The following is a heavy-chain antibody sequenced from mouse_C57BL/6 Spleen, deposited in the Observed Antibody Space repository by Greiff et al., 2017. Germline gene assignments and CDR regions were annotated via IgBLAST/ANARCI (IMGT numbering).Heavy chain of an antibody. CDR1: GYSFTGYY. Sequence: VQLQQSGPELVKPGASVKISCKASGYSFTGYYMTWVKQSPEKSLEWIGEINPSTGGTTYNQTFKAKATLTVDKSSSTAYMQLKRLTSEDSAVYYCERRSTTVVAPFAYWGQGTLVTVSA. D-gene: IGHD1-1*01. J-gene: IGHJ3*01. CDR3: ERRSTTVVAPFAY. V-gene: IGHV1-42*01. CDR2: INPSTGGT.